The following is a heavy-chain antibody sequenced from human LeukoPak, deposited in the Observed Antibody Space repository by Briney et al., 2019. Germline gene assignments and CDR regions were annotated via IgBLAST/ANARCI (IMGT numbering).Heavy chain of an antibody. CDR2: IYHSGTT. J-gene: IGHJ4*02. CDR3: ARGVEVVGANGSNFAY. D-gene: IGHD2-15*01. Sequence: PSGTLSLTCTVAGGAFSSSCWGSGVRPTPGKGLEWSGEIYHSGTTNYNPSLKSRITISLYKSKNQFSLRLRSVTAADTAVYYCARGVEVVGANGSNFAYWGQGTLVTVSS. CDR1: GGAFSSSCW. V-gene: IGHV4-4*02.